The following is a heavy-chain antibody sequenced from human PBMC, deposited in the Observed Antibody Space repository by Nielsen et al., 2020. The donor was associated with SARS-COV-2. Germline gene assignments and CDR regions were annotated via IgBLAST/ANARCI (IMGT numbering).Heavy chain of an antibody. D-gene: IGHD6-13*01. J-gene: IGHJ5*02. CDR3: ARGGIAAAGTQFDP. V-gene: IGHV3-20*01. CDR2: INWNGGST. Sequence: GESLKISCAASGFTFDDYGMSWVRQAPGKGLDCVSGINWNGGSTGYADSVKGRFTISRDNAKNSLYLQMNSLRAEDTALYHCARGGIAAAGTQFDPWGQGTLVTVSS. CDR1: GFTFDDYG.